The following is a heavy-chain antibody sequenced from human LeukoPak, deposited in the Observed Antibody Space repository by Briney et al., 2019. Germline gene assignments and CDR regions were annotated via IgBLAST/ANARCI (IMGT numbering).Heavy chain of an antibody. Sequence: PSETLSLTCTVSSGSISSYYWSWIRQPPGKGLEWIGYIYYSGSTNYNPSLKSRVTISVDTSENQFSLKLSSVTAADTAVYYCARVIDYGSGRLAFDIWGQGTTVIVSS. CDR2: IYYSGST. D-gene: IGHD3-10*01. CDR3: ARVIDYGSGRLAFDI. V-gene: IGHV4-59*01. J-gene: IGHJ3*02. CDR1: SGSISSYY.